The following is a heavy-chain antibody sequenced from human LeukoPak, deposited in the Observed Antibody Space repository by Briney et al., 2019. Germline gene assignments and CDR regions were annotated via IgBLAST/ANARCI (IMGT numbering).Heavy chain of an antibody. Sequence: AGSLRLSCAASGFTFSSYVMHWVRQAPGKGLEWVAVISYDGSNKYYADSVKGRFTISRDNSKNTLYLQMNSLRAEDTAVYYCAREDSGRYATFDYWGQGTLVTVSS. D-gene: IGHD1-26*01. CDR2: ISYDGSNK. CDR1: GFTFSSYV. V-gene: IGHV3-30*04. CDR3: AREDSGRYATFDY. J-gene: IGHJ4*02.